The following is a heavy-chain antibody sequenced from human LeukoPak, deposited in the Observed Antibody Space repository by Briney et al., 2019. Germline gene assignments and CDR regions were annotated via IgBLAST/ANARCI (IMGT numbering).Heavy chain of an antibody. CDR2: NNPNSGGT. V-gene: IGHV1-2*02. CDR1: GYTFTGYY. J-gene: IGHJ5*02. D-gene: IGHD3-22*01. Sequence: GASVKVSCKASGYTFTGYYMHWVRQAPGQGLEWMGWNNPNSGGTNYAQKFQGRVTMTRDTSISTAYMELSRLRSDDTAVYYCARYYYDSSGYKNWFDPWGQGTLVTVSS. CDR3: ARYYYDSSGYKNWFDP.